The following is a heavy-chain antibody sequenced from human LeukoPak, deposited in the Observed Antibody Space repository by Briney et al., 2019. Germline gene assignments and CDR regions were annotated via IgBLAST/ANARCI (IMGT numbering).Heavy chain of an antibody. D-gene: IGHD6-19*01. V-gene: IGHV3-64*01. Sequence: TGGSLRLSCAASGFTFSSYTMHWVRQAPGKGLEYISAISNSGGSTYYANSVKGRFTISRDNSKNTLYLQMGSLRAEDMAVYYCARGSSGIAVAGDDYWGQGTLVTVSS. CDR1: GFTFSSYT. CDR2: ISNSGGST. J-gene: IGHJ4*02. CDR3: ARGSSGIAVAGDDY.